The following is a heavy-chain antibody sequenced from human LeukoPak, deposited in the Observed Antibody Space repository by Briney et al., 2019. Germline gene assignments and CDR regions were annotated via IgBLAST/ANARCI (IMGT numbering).Heavy chain of an antibody. V-gene: IGHV3-74*01. CDR1: GFSFSSSW. Sequence: GGSLRLSCAASGFSFSSSWMHWVRQVPGKGPVWVSCIIGDGSLIHYADSVKGRFTVSRDNSKNTLYLQMNSLRAEDTAVYYCATRIAGGGFDYWGQGTLVTVSS. CDR3: ATRIAGGGFDY. CDR2: IIGDGSLI. D-gene: IGHD1-26*01. J-gene: IGHJ4*02.